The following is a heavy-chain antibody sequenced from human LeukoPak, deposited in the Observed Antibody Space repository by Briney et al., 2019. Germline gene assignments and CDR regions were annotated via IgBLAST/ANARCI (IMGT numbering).Heavy chain of an antibody. Sequence: GGSLRLSCAASGFTFSSYSMNWVRQAPGKGLEWVSYISSSSSTIYYADSVKGRFTTSRDNAKNSLYLQMNSLRAEDTAVYYCARDPPMVRGVIITGDYWGQGTLVTVSS. D-gene: IGHD3-10*01. V-gene: IGHV3-48*04. CDR3: ARDPPMVRGVIITGDY. J-gene: IGHJ4*02. CDR1: GFTFSSYS. CDR2: ISSSSSTI.